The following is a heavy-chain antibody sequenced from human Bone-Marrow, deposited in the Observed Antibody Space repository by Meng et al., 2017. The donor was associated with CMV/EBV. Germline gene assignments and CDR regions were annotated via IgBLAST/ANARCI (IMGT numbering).Heavy chain of an antibody. J-gene: IGHJ6*02. CDR1: GFSVTDNY. CDR2: IYSLGTT. CDR3: ARGGDFNCMDV. D-gene: IGHD3-16*01. Sequence: GESLKISCAASGFSVTDNYMTWVRQAPGKGLEWVSVIYSLGTTYYADSVKGRLTISRDTAKNTVLLQMNSLRAEDTAVYYCARGGDFNCMDVWGQGATVTVYS. V-gene: IGHV3-53*01.